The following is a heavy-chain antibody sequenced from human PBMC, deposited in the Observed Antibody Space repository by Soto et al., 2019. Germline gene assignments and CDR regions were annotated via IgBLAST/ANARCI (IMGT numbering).Heavy chain of an antibody. V-gene: IGHV1-46*01. CDR2: INPSGGST. CDR3: ARDWRARPPAQYYYYGMDV. D-gene: IGHD6-6*01. CDR1: GYTFTSYY. Sequence: QVQLVQSGAEVKKPGASVKVSCKASGYTFTSYYMHWVRQAPGQGLEWMGIINPSGGSTSYAQKFQGRVTMTRDTSTSTVYMELSSLRSEDTAVYYCARDWRARPPAQYYYYGMDVWGQGTKVTVCS. J-gene: IGHJ6*02.